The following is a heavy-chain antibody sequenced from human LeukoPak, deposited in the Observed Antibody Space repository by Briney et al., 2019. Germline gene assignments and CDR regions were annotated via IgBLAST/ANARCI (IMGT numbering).Heavy chain of an antibody. J-gene: IGHJ3*02. CDR2: ISPRTGGT. CDR1: GYTFSLYF. CDR3: ARDRGSPDTFEI. Sequence: SVKVSCKTSGYTFSLYFIHWVRQAPGQRLEWMGRISPRTGGTEYSQKFQGRVTMTSDTSISSVYMELSRLTSDDAAVYYCARDRGSPDTFEIWGQGTMVTVSS. V-gene: IGHV1-2*06.